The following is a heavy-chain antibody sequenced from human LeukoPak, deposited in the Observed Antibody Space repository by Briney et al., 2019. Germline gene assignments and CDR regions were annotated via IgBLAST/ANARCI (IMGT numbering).Heavy chain of an antibody. J-gene: IGHJ4*02. CDR2: IYYSGST. Sequence: SETLSLTCTVSGGSVSSGSYYWSWIRQPPGKGLEWIGYIYYSGSTNYNPSLKSRVTISVDTSKNQFSLKLSSVTAADTAVYYCARVTLKNGEDLFDYWGQGTLVTVPS. CDR3: ARVTLKNGEDLFDY. CDR1: GGSVSSGSYY. D-gene: IGHD3-10*01. V-gene: IGHV4-61*01.